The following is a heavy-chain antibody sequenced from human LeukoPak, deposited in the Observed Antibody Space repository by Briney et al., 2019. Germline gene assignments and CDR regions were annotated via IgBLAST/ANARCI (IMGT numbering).Heavy chain of an antibody. CDR3: AKVTSSDYGGNSASGWDY. V-gene: IGHV3-21*04. CDR1: GFTFSSYS. J-gene: IGHJ4*02. CDR2: ISGSSVYI. D-gene: IGHD4-23*01. Sequence: PGGSLRLSCAASGFTFSSYSMNWVRQAPGKGLEWVSFISGSSVYIYYADSVKGRFTISRDNAKNSLYLQMNSLRAEDTALYYCAKVTSSDYGGNSASGWDYWGQGTLVTVSS.